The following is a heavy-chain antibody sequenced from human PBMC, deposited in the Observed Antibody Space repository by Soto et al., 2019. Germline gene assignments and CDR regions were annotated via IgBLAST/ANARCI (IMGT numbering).Heavy chain of an antibody. Sequence: QVQLQQWGAGLLKPSETLSLTCAVYGGSFSGYYWTWIRQPPGTGLEWIGEINHSGSTNYNPSLKSRVTISVDTSQNQFSLKLTSVTAAYTAVYYCARDKITGLFDYWGQGTLVTVSS. CDR2: INHSGST. D-gene: IGHD2-8*02. CDR1: GGSFSGYY. V-gene: IGHV4-34*01. J-gene: IGHJ4*02. CDR3: ARDKITGLFDY.